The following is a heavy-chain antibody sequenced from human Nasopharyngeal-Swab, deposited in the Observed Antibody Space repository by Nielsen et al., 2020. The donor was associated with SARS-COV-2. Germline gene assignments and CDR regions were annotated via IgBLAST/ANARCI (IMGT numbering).Heavy chain of an antibody. CDR3: ARDGRGSSDAFDI. Sequence: ASVKVSCKVSGYTLTELSMHWVRQAPGKGLEWMGGFDPEDGETIYAQKFQGRVTMTEDTSTDTAYMELRSLRSDDTAVYYCARDGRGSSDAFDIWGQGTMVTVSS. CDR1: GYTLTELS. CDR2: FDPEDGET. J-gene: IGHJ3*02. D-gene: IGHD1-26*01. V-gene: IGHV1-24*01.